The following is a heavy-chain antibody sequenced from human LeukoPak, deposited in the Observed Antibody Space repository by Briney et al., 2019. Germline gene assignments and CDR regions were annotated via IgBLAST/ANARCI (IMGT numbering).Heavy chain of an antibody. Sequence: GGSLRLSCAASGFTVSSNYMSWVRQAPGKGLEWVSSISSSSSYIYYADSVKGRFTISRDNAKNSLYLQMNSLRAEDTAVYYCARAQGYCSSTSCPDYYYYYYMDVWGKGTTVTVSS. CDR1: GFTVSSNY. D-gene: IGHD2-2*01. CDR2: ISSSSSYI. CDR3: ARAQGYCSSTSCPDYYYYYYMDV. V-gene: IGHV3-21*01. J-gene: IGHJ6*03.